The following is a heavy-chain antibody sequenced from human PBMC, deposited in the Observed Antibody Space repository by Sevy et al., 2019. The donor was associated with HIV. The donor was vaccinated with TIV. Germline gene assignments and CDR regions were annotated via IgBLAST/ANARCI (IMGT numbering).Heavy chain of an antibody. CDR1: GYIFTDYY. CDR2: INADTGEA. J-gene: IGHJ6*02. D-gene: IGHD3-10*01. Sequence: SSVKVSCKASGYIFTDYYIHWLWQGPGQRREGMGWINADTGEAKAAQDFQGSLTMTRDRSTTTAHMDLTRLNSDDPALYFCVGGGKKSKVHVGVFGSIYYYGLDVWGQGTSVTVSS. CDR3: VGGGKKSKVHVGVFGSIYYYGLDV. V-gene: IGHV1-2*02.